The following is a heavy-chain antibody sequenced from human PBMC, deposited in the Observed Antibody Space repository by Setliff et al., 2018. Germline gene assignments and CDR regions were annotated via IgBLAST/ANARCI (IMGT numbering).Heavy chain of an antibody. CDR1: GYPFTSYG. Sequence: ASVKVSCKASGYPFTSYGVNWVRQAPGQGLEWMGRIVTYNDDTYYPRKFQGRVTMTTDTSTSTAYMELRSLTSADTALYYCARDALYDSNDRNSYYGNWLDPWGQGTLVTVSS. CDR3: ARDALYDSNDRNSYYGNWLDP. V-gene: IGHV1-18*04. CDR2: IVTYNDDT. J-gene: IGHJ5*02. D-gene: IGHD3-22*01.